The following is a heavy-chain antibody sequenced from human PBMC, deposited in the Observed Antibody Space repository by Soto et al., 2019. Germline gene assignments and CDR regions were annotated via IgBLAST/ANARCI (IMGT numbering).Heavy chain of an antibody. CDR2: FLPIFGTA. D-gene: IGHD3-22*01. Sequence: QVQLVQSGAEVKKPGSSVKVSCKASGGTLSSYAISWVRQSPGQGLEWMGGFLPIFGTAKYAQKFQGRVTITEDESTSTAYMELSSLRSEDTAVYYGDRSGGSGYYHKSDYYYGMDVWGQGTPVTVSS. V-gene: IGHV1-69*01. J-gene: IGHJ6*02. CDR3: DRSGGSGYYHKSDYYYGMDV. CDR1: GGTLSSYA.